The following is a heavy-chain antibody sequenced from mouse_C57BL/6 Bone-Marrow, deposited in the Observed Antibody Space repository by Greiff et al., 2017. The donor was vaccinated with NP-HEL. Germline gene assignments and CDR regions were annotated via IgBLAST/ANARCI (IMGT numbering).Heavy chain of an antibody. V-gene: IGHV5-4*01. CDR1: GFTFSSYA. Sequence: EVQGVESGGGLVKPGGSLKLSCAASGFTFSSYAMSWVRQTPEKRLEWVATISDGGSYTYYPDNVKGRFTISRDKAKNNLYLQMSHLKSEDTAMYYCARGGNYYGSSHWYFDVWGTVTTVTVSS. CDR2: ISDGGSYT. D-gene: IGHD1-1*01. J-gene: IGHJ1*03. CDR3: ARGGNYYGSSHWYFDV.